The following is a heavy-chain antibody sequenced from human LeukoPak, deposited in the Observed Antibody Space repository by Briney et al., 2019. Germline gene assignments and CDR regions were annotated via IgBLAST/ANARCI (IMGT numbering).Heavy chain of an antibody. J-gene: IGHJ4*02. V-gene: IGHV1-18*01. D-gene: IGHD3-22*01. Sequence: GASVKVSCKASGYTFTSYGISWVRQAPGQGLEWMGWISPYNGNTNYAQKLQGRVTMTTDTSTSTAYMELRSLRSDDTAVYYCARMGVPYYYDSSGYSYFDYWGRGTLVTVSS. CDR3: ARMGVPYYYDSSGYSYFDY. CDR2: ISPYNGNT. CDR1: GYTFTSYG.